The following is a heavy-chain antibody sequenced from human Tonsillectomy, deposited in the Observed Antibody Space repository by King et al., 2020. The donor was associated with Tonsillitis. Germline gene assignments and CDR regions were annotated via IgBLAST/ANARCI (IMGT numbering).Heavy chain of an antibody. CDR3: AREFRVVIGTRYYFYYMDV. J-gene: IGHJ6*03. CDR1: GFIFGSYW. Sequence: VQLVESGGGLVQPGGSLRVSCAGSGFIFGSYWMSWVRQAPGKGPEGVANIRQDGRETYYLDSVEGRFTISRDNAKKSLFLQMNSLRADDTAVYYCAREFRVVIGTRYYFYYMDVWGEGTTVTVSS. CDR2: IRQDGRET. V-gene: IGHV3-7*01. D-gene: IGHD3-22*01.